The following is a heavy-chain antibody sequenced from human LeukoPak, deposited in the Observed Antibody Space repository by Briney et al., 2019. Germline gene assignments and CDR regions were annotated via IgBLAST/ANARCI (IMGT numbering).Heavy chain of an antibody. V-gene: IGHV4-30-4*01. J-gene: IGHJ4*02. CDR1: GGSISSGDYY. D-gene: IGHD4/OR15-4a*01. CDR3: ARDGTMGPFGY. CDR2: IYYSGST. Sequence: SETLSLTCTVSGGSISSGDYYWSWIRQPPGKGLEWIGYIYYSGSTYYNPSLKSRVTISVDTSKNQFSLKLSSVTAADTAVYYCARDGTMGPFGYWGQGTLVTVSS.